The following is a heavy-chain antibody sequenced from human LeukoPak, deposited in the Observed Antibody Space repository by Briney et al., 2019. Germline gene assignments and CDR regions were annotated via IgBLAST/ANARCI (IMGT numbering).Heavy chain of an antibody. CDR1: GGSISSSTYY. V-gene: IGHV4-39*01. CDR3: ARPNWNYKSLGY. Sequence: ETLSLTCTVSGGSISSSTYYWAWIRQPPGKGLEWIGSINYSGSTNYNPSLKSRVTISVDTSKNQLSLKLSSVTAADTAVYYCARPNWNYKSLGYWGRGTLVTVSS. CDR2: INYSGST. J-gene: IGHJ4*02. D-gene: IGHD1-7*01.